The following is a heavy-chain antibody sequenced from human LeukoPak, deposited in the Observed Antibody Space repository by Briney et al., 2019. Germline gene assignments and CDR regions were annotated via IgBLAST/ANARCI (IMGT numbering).Heavy chain of an antibody. CDR2: NNGGGSTT. D-gene: IGHD2-15*01. J-gene: IGHJ5*02. Sequence: PGGSLRLSCVASGLSLSGYWMYWVRQAPGKGLMYISRNNGGGSTTNYADVVKGRFTMSRDNVKNTLYLQMNSLRVEDTAVYYCARDPRNVGLAPWGQGTLVTVSS. CDR3: ARDPRNVGLAP. CDR1: GLSLSGYW. V-gene: IGHV3-74*01.